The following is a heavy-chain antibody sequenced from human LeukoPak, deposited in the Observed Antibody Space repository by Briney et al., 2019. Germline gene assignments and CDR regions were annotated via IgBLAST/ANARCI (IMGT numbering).Heavy chain of an antibody. Sequence: GGSLRLSCTASGFTFGDYAMSWFRQAPGKGLEWVGFIRSKAYGGTTEYAASVKGRFTISRDDSKSIQYLQMKSLKTEDTAVFYFTISRVMVILFDYWGQGTLVTVSS. V-gene: IGHV3-49*03. CDR2: IRSKAYGGTT. CDR3: TISRVMVILFDY. J-gene: IGHJ4*02. CDR1: GFTFGDYA. D-gene: IGHD3-22*01.